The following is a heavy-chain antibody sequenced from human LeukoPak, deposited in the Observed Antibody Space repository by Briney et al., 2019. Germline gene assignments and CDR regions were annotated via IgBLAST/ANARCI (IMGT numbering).Heavy chain of an antibody. V-gene: IGHV4-34*01. CDR3: ARMYSGTSYYFDY. J-gene: IGHJ4*02. D-gene: IGHD1-26*01. CDR2: INHSGST. Sequence: SETLSLTCAVYGGSFSGHYWSWIRQPPGKGLEWIGEINHSGSTNYNPSLESRVTISVDTSKNHFSLKLSSVTAADTAVYYCARMYSGTSYYFDYWGQGTLVTVSS. CDR1: GGSFSGHY.